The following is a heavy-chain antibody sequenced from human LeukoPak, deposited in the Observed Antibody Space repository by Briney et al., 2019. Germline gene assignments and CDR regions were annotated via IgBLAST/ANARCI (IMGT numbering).Heavy chain of an antibody. CDR3: AKDHPDWGSSSDY. CDR2: ITGGGDTT. CDR1: GFSFSNYD. V-gene: IGHV3-23*01. Sequence: GGSLRLSCAASGFSFSNYDMNWVRQAPGKGLEWVSAITGGGDTTHYADSVKGRFTISRDNSKTTLYLQMNSLRAEDTAVYYCAKDHPDWGSSSDYWGQGTLVTVSS. D-gene: IGHD7-27*01. J-gene: IGHJ4*02.